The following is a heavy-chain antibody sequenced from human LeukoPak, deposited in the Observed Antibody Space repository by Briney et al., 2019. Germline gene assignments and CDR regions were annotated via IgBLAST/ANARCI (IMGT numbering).Heavy chain of an antibody. CDR2: IMQDESEK. V-gene: IGHV3-7*01. J-gene: IGHJ1*01. CDR1: GFTFSSYW. Sequence: GGSLRLSCAASGFTFSSYWMSWVRQAPGKGLEWVANIMQDESEKYYVDSVKGRFTISRDNAKNSLYLQMNSLRAEDTAVYYCARDYSSGSYRAEYFQHWGQGTLVTVSS. D-gene: IGHD1-26*01. CDR3: ARDYSSGSYRAEYFQH.